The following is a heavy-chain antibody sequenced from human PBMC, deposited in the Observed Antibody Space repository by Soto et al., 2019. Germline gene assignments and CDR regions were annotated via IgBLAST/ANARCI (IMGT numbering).Heavy chain of an antibody. CDR1: GGSIISSNW. V-gene: IGHV4-4*02. Sequence: SETLSLTCAVSGGSIISSNWWSFVRQPPGKGLEWIGEIYHSGSTNYNPSLKSRVTISVDKSKNQFSLKLSSVTAADTAVYYCAREDRYCSSTSCYTVPLGYWGQGTLVTVSS. D-gene: IGHD2-2*02. CDR2: IYHSGST. CDR3: AREDRYCSSTSCYTVPLGY. J-gene: IGHJ4*02.